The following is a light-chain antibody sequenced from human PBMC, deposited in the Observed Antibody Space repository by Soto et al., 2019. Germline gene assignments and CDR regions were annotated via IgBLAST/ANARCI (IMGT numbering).Light chain of an antibody. V-gene: IGKV1-33*01. Sequence: DIQMTQSPSSLFASVGDRITITCQASQDISNYLNWYQQMPGKAPKLLIYDASNLETGVPSRFSGSGSGTDFTFTISNLQPEDIATYYCQQYDNLPITFGQGTRLEIK. CDR2: DAS. CDR3: QQYDNLPIT. J-gene: IGKJ5*01. CDR1: QDISNY.